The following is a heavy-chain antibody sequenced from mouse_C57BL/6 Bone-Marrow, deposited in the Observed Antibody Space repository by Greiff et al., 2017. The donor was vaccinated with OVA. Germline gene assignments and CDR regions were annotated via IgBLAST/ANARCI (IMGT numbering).Heavy chain of an antibody. Sequence: EVHLVESGGGLVKPGGSLKLSCAASGFTFSDYGMHWVRQAPEKGLEWVAYISSGSSTIYYADKVKGRFTISRENAKNILLLQITSLRSEDTAMYYCASAVYFDYWGQGTTLTVSS. CDR2: ISSGSSTI. V-gene: IGHV5-17*01. CDR1: GFTFSDYG. J-gene: IGHJ2*01. D-gene: IGHD3-3*01. CDR3: ASAVYFDY.